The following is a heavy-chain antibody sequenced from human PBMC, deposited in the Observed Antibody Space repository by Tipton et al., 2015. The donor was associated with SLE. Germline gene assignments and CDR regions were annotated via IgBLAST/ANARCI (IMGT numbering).Heavy chain of an antibody. J-gene: IGHJ5*02. Sequence: TLSLTCTVSGASISSHYWSWIRQPPGKGLEWVGYISDSGNTIDNPTLKSRFTISVDTSKNQFSLKLRSVIAADTAVYYCARLIGHSTYEFWFDPWGQGTLVTVSS. CDR3: ARLIGHSTYEFWFDP. D-gene: IGHD4-11*01. CDR1: GASISSHY. V-gene: IGHV4-59*11. CDR2: ISDSGNT.